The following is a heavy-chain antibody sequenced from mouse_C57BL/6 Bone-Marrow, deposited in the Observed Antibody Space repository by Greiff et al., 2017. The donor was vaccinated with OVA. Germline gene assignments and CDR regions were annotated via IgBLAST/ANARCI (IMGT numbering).Heavy chain of an antibody. V-gene: IGHV1-15*01. J-gene: IGHJ2*01. CDR2: IDPTTGGT. CDR1: GYTFTDYE. Sequence: QVQLQQSGAELVRPGASVTLSCKASGYTFTDYEMHWVKQTPVHGLEWIGAIDPTTGGTAYNQKFKGKAILTADKSSSTAYMALRSLTSEDSAVYYCTRSYSNYGDFDYWGQGTTLTVSS. CDR3: TRSYSNYGDFDY. D-gene: IGHD2-5*01.